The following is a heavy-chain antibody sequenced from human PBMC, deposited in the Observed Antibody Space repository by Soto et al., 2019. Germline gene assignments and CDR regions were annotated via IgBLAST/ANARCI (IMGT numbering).Heavy chain of an antibody. CDR2: ISWNSGSI. D-gene: IGHD3-10*01. V-gene: IGHV3-9*01. J-gene: IGHJ3*02. Sequence: GGSLRLSCAASGFTFDDYAMHWVRQAPGKGLEWVSVISWNSGSIGYADSVKGRFTISRDNAKNSLYQQVNSRRAADTALYYCAKVVYGAGSTDACDIWGQGTMVTVSS. CDR1: GFTFDDYA. CDR3: AKVVYGAGSTDACDI.